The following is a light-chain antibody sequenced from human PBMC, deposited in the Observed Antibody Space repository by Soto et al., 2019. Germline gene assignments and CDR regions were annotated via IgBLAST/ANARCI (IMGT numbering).Light chain of an antibody. CDR1: SSDVGGYNY. J-gene: IGLJ1*01. CDR2: DVS. Sequence: QSALTQHASVSGSPGQSITISCTGTSSDVGGYNYVSWYQQHPGKAPKLMIYDVSNRPSGVSNRFSGAKSGNTASLTISGLQAEAEADYYCSSYTSSSTLYVFGTGTKVTVL. V-gene: IGLV2-14*01. CDR3: SSYTSSSTLYV.